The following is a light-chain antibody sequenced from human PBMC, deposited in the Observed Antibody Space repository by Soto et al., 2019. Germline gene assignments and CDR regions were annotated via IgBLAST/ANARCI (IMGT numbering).Light chain of an antibody. CDR3: QQSYSTPIS. CDR2: AAS. Sequence: DIQMTQSPSSLSASVGDRVTITCRASQGISTYLSWYQQKPGKAPEFLIYAASSLQRGVPSRFRGSGSETDFTLTISSLQPQDFATYYFQQSYSTPISSGQGTRLEIK. CDR1: QGISTY. V-gene: IGKV1-39*01. J-gene: IGKJ5*01.